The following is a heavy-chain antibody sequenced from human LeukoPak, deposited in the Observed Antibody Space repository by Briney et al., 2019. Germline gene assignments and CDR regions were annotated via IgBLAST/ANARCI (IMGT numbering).Heavy chain of an antibody. CDR3: ATDPKYCSGGSCPFDP. V-gene: IGHV1-24*01. D-gene: IGHD2-15*01. CDR2: FDPEDGET. CDR1: GYTLTELS. J-gene: IGHJ5*02. Sequence: ASVKVSCKVSGYTLTELSMHWVRPAPGKGLEWMGGFDPEDGETIYAQKFQGRVTMTEDTSTDTAYMELSSLRSEDTAVYYCATDPKYCSGGSCPFDPWGQGTLVTVSS.